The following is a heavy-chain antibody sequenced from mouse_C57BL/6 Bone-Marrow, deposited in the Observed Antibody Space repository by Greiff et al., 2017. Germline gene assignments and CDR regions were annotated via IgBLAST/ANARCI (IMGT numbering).Heavy chain of an antibody. D-gene: IGHD1-1*01. Sequence: QVQLQQSGAELARPGASVKLSCKASGYTFTSYGISWVKQRTGQGLEWIGEIYPRSGNTYYNEKFKGKATLTADKSSSTAYMELRSLTSEDSAVYFCARFDYGSQAWFAYWGQGTLVTVSA. J-gene: IGHJ3*01. CDR1: GYTFTSYG. V-gene: IGHV1-81*01. CDR2: IYPRSGNT. CDR3: ARFDYGSQAWFAY.